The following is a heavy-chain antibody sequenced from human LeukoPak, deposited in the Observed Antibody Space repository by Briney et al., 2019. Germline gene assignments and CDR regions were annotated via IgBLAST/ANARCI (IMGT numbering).Heavy chain of an antibody. D-gene: IGHD6-6*01. V-gene: IGHV1-8*03. CDR2: MNPNSGNT. CDR1: GYTFTSYD. J-gene: IGHJ4*02. Sequence: ASVKVSCKASGYTFTSYDINWVRQATGQGLEWMGWMNPNSGNTGYAQKFQGRVTITRNTSISTAYMELSSLRSEDTVVYYCARGMISSAYSSSSVVDYWGQGTLVTVSS. CDR3: ARGMISSAYSSSSVVDY.